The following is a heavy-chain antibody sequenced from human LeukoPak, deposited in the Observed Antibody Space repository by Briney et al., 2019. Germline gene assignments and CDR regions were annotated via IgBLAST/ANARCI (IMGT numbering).Heavy chain of an antibody. CDR1: GLTFSSYW. D-gene: IGHD2-2*01. J-gene: IGHJ3*02. CDR3: ARDGVVPAAVGAFDI. CDR2: INSDGSST. Sequence: LSGGSLRFSGAASGLTFSSYWMPWVRKAPGKGLVWVSRINSDGSSTSYADSVKGRFTISRDNSKNTLYLQMNSLRAEDTAVYYCARDGVVPAAVGAFDIWGQGTMVTVSS. V-gene: IGHV3-74*01.